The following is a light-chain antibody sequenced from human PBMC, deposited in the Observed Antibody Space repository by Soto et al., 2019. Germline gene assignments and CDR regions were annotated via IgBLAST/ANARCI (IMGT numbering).Light chain of an antibody. Sequence: ERVMTQSPATLSLSPGERATLSCRASQNIKTRLAWYQQRPGQAPRLLIYDAFTRATGIPARFSGSASGTEFTLTISSLKSEDFAVYYCQQYDDWPLTLGGGTKVEIK. J-gene: IGKJ4*01. CDR2: DAF. V-gene: IGKV3-15*01. CDR3: QQYDDWPLT. CDR1: QNIKTR.